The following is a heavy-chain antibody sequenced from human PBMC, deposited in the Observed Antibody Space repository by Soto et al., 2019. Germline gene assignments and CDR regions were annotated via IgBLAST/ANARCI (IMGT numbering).Heavy chain of an antibody. CDR1: VGSISSGGYY. J-gene: IGHJ4*02. CDR3: VRALELVGAHKALDY. D-gene: IGHD1-26*01. Sequence: SETLSLTCTVSVGSISSGGYYWSWIRQHPGKGLEWIGYIYYSGSTYYNPSLKSRVTISVDTSKNQFSLKLSSVTAADTAVYYCVRALELVGAHKALDYWGQGTLVTVSS. V-gene: IGHV4-31*03. CDR2: IYYSGST.